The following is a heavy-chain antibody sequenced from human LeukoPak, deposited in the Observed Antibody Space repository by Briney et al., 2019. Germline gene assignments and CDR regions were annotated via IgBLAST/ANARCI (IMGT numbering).Heavy chain of an antibody. CDR2: ISTSGSA. Sequence: SETLSLTCTVSGDSVSSYYWSWIRQPAGNRLEWIGRISTSGSARYNPSLKSRVTLSIDTSKNRISLNVKSVTAADTAVYYCTGESYRTSFLFDLWGQGTLVTVSS. CDR1: GDSVSSYY. J-gene: IGHJ4*02. CDR3: TGESYRTSFLFDL. V-gene: IGHV4-4*07. D-gene: IGHD5-12*01.